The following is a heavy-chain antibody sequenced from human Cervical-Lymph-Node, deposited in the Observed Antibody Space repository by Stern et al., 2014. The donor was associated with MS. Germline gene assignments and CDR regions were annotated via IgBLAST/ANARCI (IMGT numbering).Heavy chain of an antibody. D-gene: IGHD6-13*01. CDR1: GYTFTSYL. J-gene: IGHJ6*02. CDR3: ARALAAALYAMDV. Sequence: EQLVQAGAEVKKPGASVKVSCKASGYTFTSYLMHWVRQAPGQGLEWMGIINPTGGSTSYAQKFQGRVTMTRDTSTRTVYMELSSLRSEDTAVYYCARALAAALYAMDVWGQGTTVTVSS. V-gene: IGHV1-46*01. CDR2: INPTGGST.